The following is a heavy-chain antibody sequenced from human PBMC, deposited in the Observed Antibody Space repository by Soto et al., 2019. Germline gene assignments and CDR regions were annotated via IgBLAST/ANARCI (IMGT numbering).Heavy chain of an antibody. CDR2: ISGSGGST. V-gene: IGHV3-23*01. Sequence: GGSLRLSCAASGFTFSSYAMSWVRQAPGKGLEWVSAISGSGGSTYYADSVKGRFTISRDNSKNTLYLQMNSLRAEDTAVYYCAKLGYCSGGSCLVSSPVDYWGQGTLVTVSS. D-gene: IGHD2-15*01. CDR3: AKLGYCSGGSCLVSSPVDY. CDR1: GFTFSSYA. J-gene: IGHJ4*02.